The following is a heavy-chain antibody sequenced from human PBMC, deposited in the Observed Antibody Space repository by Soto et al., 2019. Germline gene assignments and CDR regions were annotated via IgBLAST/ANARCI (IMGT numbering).Heavy chain of an antibody. V-gene: IGHV3-23*01. J-gene: IGHJ4*02. CDR3: AKDRLTVFGVVVTFED. CDR1: GFTFDSYA. D-gene: IGHD3-3*01. CDR2: LSGSGYQT. Sequence: VQLLESGGGSVQPGGSLRLSCATDGFTFDSYAMHWVRQAPGKGLEWVSSLSGSGYQTYYADSVKGRLTISRDRSKNTVYLQMNSLRAEDTAVYFCAKDRLTVFGVVVTFEDWGRGTLVTVAS.